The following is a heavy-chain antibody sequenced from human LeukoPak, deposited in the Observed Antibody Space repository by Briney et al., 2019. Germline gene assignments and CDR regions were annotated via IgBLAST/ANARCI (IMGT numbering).Heavy chain of an antibody. CDR3: AKDREEKILTGYYFDY. V-gene: IGHV3-23*01. CDR1: GFTFSSYA. CDR2: ISDSGVNT. J-gene: IGHJ4*02. D-gene: IGHD3-9*01. Sequence: QAGGSLRLSCAASGFTFSSYAMSWVRQAPGKGLEWVSAISDSGVNTYYAGSVKGRFTISRDNSKNTLYLQMNSLRADDTAVCYCAKDREEKILTGYYFDYWGQGTLVTDSS.